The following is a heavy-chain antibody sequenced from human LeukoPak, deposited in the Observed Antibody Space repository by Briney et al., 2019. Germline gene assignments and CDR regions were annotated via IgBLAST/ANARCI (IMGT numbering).Heavy chain of an antibody. J-gene: IGHJ4*02. CDR2: FDPEDGET. CDR3: ATRFARIRTDYGDYVRKQIDY. D-gene: IGHD4-17*01. Sequence: ASVKVSCKVSGYTVTELSMHWVRQAPGKGLEWMGGFDPEDGETIYAQKFQGRVTMTEDTSTDTAYMELSSLRSEDTAVYYCATRFARIRTDYGDYVRKQIDYWGQGTLVTVSS. CDR1: GYTVTELS. V-gene: IGHV1-24*01.